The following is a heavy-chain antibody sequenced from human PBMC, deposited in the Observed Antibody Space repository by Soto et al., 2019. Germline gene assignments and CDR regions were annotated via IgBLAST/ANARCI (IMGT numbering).Heavy chain of an antibody. Sequence: GESLKISCAASGFTFSSYWMHWVRQAPGKGLVWVSRIKPDGSWTIHADSVKGRFTISRDNAKSMVYLQMNSLRVEDTAVYYCAGYNWNSQNYWGHGTLVTVSS. J-gene: IGHJ4*01. V-gene: IGHV3-74*01. CDR3: AGYNWNSQNY. CDR2: IKPDGSWT. D-gene: IGHD1-7*01. CDR1: GFTFSSYW.